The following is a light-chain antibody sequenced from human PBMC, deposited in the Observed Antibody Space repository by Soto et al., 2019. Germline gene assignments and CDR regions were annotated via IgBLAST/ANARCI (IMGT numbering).Light chain of an antibody. CDR3: QQCFSTPLLT. Sequence: DIQMTQSPSSLSASVGDRATITCRASQSISTFLNWYQQKPGKAPKLLIYGASNLESGVPSTFSGSGSGTDFTLTISSLQPEDFATYYCQQCFSTPLLTFGGGTKVDIK. V-gene: IGKV1-39*01. CDR1: QSISTF. CDR2: GAS. J-gene: IGKJ4*01.